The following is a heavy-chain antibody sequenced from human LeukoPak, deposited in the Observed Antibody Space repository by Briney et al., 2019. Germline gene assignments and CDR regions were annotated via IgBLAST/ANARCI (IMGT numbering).Heavy chain of an antibody. J-gene: IGHJ4*02. CDR2: ISSSSSTI. Sequence: PGGSLRLSCAASGFTFSSYSMNWVRQAPGKGLEWVSYISSSSSTIYYADSVKGRFTISRDNAKNSLYLQMNSLRAEDTAVYYCARAPPGRKGYNPYYFDYWGQGTRVTVSS. V-gene: IGHV3-48*04. CDR3: ARAPPGRKGYNPYYFDY. CDR1: GFTFSSYS. D-gene: IGHD5-24*01.